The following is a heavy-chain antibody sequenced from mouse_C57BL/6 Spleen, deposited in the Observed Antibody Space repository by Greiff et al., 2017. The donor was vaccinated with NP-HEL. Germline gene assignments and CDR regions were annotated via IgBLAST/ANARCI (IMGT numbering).Heavy chain of an antibody. J-gene: IGHJ3*01. V-gene: IGHV1-19*01. CDR2: INPYNGGT. D-gene: IGHD3-2*02. CDR1: GYTFTDYY. Sequence: EVQLQQSGPVLVKPGASVKMSCKASGYTFTDYYMNWVKQSHGKSLEWIGVINPYNGGTSYNQKFKGKATLTVDKSSSTAYMELNSLTSEDSAVYYCASKDSSGWFAYWGQGTLVTVSA. CDR3: ASKDSSGWFAY.